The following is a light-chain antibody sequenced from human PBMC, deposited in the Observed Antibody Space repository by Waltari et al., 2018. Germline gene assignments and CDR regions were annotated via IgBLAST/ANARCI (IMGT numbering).Light chain of an antibody. CDR3: CSYANNRPRV. J-gene: IGLJ3*02. CDR1: SSAVGSYTL. Sequence: QSALTQPASVSGSPGQSITISCTGTSSAVGSYTLVSWYQQHPGKAPKLIIYEGYKRPSGVSNRFSGSKSGDTASLTISGVQAEDEADYYCCSYANNRPRVFGGGTKLTVL. V-gene: IGLV2-23*01. CDR2: EGY.